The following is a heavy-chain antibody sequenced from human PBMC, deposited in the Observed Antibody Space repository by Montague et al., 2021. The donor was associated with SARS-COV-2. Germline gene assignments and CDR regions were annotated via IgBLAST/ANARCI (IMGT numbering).Heavy chain of an antibody. J-gene: IGHJ6*03. D-gene: IGHD2-2*01. CDR3: ARGHIVVVPAAIGLLRQFYYYYYMDV. V-gene: IGHV4-61*02. Sequence: TLSLTCTVSGGSISSGSYYWGWIRQPAGKGLEWIGRIYTSGSTNYNPSLKSRVTISVDTSKNQFSLKLSSVTAADTAVYYCARGHIVVVPAAIGLLRQFYYYYYMDVWGKGTTVTVSS. CDR1: GGSISSGSYY. CDR2: IYTSGST.